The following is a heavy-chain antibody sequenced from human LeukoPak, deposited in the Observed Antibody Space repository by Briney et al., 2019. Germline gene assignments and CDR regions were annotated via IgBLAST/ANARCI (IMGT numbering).Heavy chain of an antibody. CDR1: GGSFSGYY. Sequence: SETLSLTCAVYGGSFSGYYWSWIRQPPGKGLEWIGEINHSGSTNYNPSLKSRVTISVDTSKNQFSLKLSSVTAADTAVYYCARLRYFGYWGQGTLVTVSS. V-gene: IGHV4-34*01. CDR2: INHSGST. CDR3: ARLRYFGY. D-gene: IGHD3-9*01. J-gene: IGHJ4*02.